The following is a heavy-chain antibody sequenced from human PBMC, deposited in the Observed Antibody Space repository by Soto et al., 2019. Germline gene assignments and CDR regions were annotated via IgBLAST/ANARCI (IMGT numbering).Heavy chain of an antibody. CDR2: IWYDVSNK. CDR3: ARGADFWSGSYYYYGMDV. D-gene: IGHD3-3*01. Sequence: PWGSQRLSSAASGFTFSSYGILCFCHSPFKWLEWVAVIWYDVSNKYYADSVKGRFTISRDNSKNTLYLQMNSLRAEDTAVYYCARGADFWSGSYYYYGMDVWGQGTTVTVSS. CDR1: GFTFSSYG. V-gene: IGHV3-33*03. J-gene: IGHJ6*02.